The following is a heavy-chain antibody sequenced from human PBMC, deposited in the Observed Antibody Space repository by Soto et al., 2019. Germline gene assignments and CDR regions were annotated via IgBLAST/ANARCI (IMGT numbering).Heavy chain of an antibody. Sequence: EVQLLESGGGLVQPGGSLRLSCAASGFTFSNHAMNWVRQAPGKGLEWVSTISDSGSRYYADSVKGRFTISRDSSKNPLYLQLNRLRAEDTALYYCATDPGSHYCTSTSCLSFADDWGQGTLVIVSS. V-gene: IGHV3-23*01. J-gene: IGHJ4*02. D-gene: IGHD2-2*01. CDR3: ATDPGSHYCTSTSCLSFADD. CDR2: ISDSGSR. CDR1: GFTFSNHA.